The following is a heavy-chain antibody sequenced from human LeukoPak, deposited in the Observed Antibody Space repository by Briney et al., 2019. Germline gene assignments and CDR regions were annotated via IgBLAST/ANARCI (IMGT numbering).Heavy chain of an antibody. J-gene: IGHJ4*02. CDR1: GGSINNYY. D-gene: IGHD2-2*01. Sequence: SETLSLTCSVSGGSINNYYWSWIRQPAGKGLEWIGRIYTSGTTNYNPSFKSRVTMSVDRSKSQVSLNLRSVTAADTAVYYCAKEALRFCSSTSCYFDHWGQGTLVTVSS. CDR2: IYTSGTT. V-gene: IGHV4-4*07. CDR3: AKEALRFCSSTSCYFDH.